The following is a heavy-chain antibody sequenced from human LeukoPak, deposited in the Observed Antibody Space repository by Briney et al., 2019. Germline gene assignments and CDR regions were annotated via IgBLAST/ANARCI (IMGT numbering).Heavy chain of an antibody. V-gene: IGHV3-30*18. CDR2: IPYDGSNK. Sequence: PGGSLRLSCAASGFTFSSYWMSWVRQAPGKGLEWVAVIPYDGSNKYYADSVKGRFTISRDNSKNTLYLQMNSLRAEDTAVYYCAKDRGYDTGEFDYWGQGTLVTVSS. CDR3: AKDRGYDTGEFDY. CDR1: GFTFSSYW. J-gene: IGHJ4*02. D-gene: IGHD5-12*01.